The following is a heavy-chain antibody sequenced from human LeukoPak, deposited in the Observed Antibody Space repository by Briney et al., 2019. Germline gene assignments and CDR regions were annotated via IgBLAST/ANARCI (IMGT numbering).Heavy chain of an antibody. CDR3: ARVSGYCSSTNCYYYYYYMDV. CDR2: ISAYNGNT. V-gene: IGHV1-18*01. Sequence: ASVKVSCKASGYTFTSYGISWVRQAPGQGLEWMGWISAYNGNTNYAQKLQGRVTMTTDTSTSTAYMELRSLRSDDTAVYYCARVSGYCSSTNCYYYYYYMDVWGKGTTVTVSS. J-gene: IGHJ6*03. CDR1: GYTFTSYG. D-gene: IGHD2-2*01.